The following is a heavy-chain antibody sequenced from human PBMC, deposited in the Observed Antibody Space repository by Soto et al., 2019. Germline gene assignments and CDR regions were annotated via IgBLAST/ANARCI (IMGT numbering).Heavy chain of an antibody. Sequence: PGGFLRLSCVASGVTFISYGMHLVRQAPGKGLEKVTIISYDGSNTYYADSVKGRFTISRDNSKNTLYLQMNSLRAEDTSVYFFAKEGGLSGSYYISSSYYFDYWGQGTLVTVSS. CDR2: ISYDGSNT. J-gene: IGHJ4*02. D-gene: IGHD1-26*01. V-gene: IGHV3-30*18. CDR3: AKEGGLSGSYYISSSYYFDY. CDR1: GVTFISYG.